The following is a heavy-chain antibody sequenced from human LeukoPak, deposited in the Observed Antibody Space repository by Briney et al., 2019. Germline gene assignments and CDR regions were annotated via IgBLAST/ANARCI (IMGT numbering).Heavy chain of an antibody. J-gene: IGHJ4*02. Sequence: GGSLRLSCAASGLSFSTYGMHWVRQAPGKGLEWVTIISFDGTKKYYADSVKGRFNISRDNSKNTVFLHMNSLRTEDTAVYYCACGSRNYSSFDYWGQGTLVTVSS. CDR2: ISFDGTKK. CDR3: ACGSRNYSSFDY. D-gene: IGHD3-10*01. CDR1: GLSFSTYG. V-gene: IGHV3-30*03.